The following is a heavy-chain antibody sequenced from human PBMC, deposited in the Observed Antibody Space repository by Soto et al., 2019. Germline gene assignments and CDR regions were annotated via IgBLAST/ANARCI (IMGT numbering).Heavy chain of an antibody. J-gene: IGHJ4*02. Sequence: QVQLVESGGGVVQPGRSLRLSCAASGFTFSSNAMHWVRQAPGKGLEWVAVMSYDGSNEYYADSVKGRFTISRDNSMNTLYLQMTGLRAEDTAVYYCARDSILSGTTRPPPLDYWGQGTLVTVSS. V-gene: IGHV3-30-3*01. CDR2: MSYDGSNE. CDR1: GFTFSSNA. CDR3: ARDSILSGTTRPPPLDY. D-gene: IGHD4-17*01.